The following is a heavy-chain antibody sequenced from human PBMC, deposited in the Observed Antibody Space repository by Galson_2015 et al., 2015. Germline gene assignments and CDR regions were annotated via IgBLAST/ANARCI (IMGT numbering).Heavy chain of an antibody. V-gene: IGHV6-1*01. CDR2: TYYRSKWYN. Sequence: CAISGDSVSSNSAAWNWIRQSPSRGLEWLGRTYYRSKWYNDYAVSVKSRITINPDTSKNQFSLQLNSVTPEDTAVYYCARVLVRPEVVPAASDAFDIWGQGTMVTVSS. D-gene: IGHD2-2*01. CDR3: ARVLVRPEVVPAASDAFDI. CDR1: GDSVSSNSAA. J-gene: IGHJ3*02.